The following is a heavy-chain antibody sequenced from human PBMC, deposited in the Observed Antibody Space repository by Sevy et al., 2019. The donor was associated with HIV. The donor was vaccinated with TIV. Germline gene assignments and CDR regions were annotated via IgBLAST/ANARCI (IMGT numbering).Heavy chain of an antibody. V-gene: IGHV1-46*03. J-gene: IGHJ1*01. CDR3: ARVVGGGVNAGYFQH. CDR1: GYTFTRYY. D-gene: IGHD2-21*01. CDR2: INPSGGTT. Sequence: ASVKVSCKASGYTFTRYYMHWVRQAPGQGLEWMGIINPSGGTTIYAQKFQGRVTMTRDTSTSTVYMELSSLRSEDTAVYYCARVVGGGVNAGYFQHWGQGTLVTVSS.